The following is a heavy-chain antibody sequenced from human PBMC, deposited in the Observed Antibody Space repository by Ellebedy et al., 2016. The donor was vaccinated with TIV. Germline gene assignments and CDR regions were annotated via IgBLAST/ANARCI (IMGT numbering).Heavy chain of an antibody. V-gene: IGHV1-2*02. CDR2: VDPKRNSWVDPNSPAT. CDR1: GYSFSDYY. D-gene: IGHD5-24*01. CDR3: ARGRDRRATTPTFDY. J-gene: IGHJ4*02. Sequence: AASVKVSCKASGYSFSDYYIHWVRQAPGQGLEWIGWVDPKRNSWVDPNSPATNYAQKFQGRVTLTRDTSITTVHMELTGLTSDDAAMYYCARGRDRRATTPTFDYWGQGTRVTVSS.